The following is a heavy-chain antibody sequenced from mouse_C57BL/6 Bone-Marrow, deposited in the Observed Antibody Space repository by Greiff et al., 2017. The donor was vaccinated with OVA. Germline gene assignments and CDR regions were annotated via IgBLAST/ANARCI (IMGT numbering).Heavy chain of an antibody. D-gene: IGHD2-5*01. CDR3: TRGGIYRNYGAMDY. CDR1: GYTFTSYW. J-gene: IGHJ4*01. Sequence: QVQLQQPGTELVKPGASVKLSCKASGYTFTSYWMHWVKQRPGQGLEWIGNINPSNGGTNYNEKFKRKATLTVDTSTSTAYMQLSSLTSEDSADYYCTRGGIYRNYGAMDYWGQGTSVTVSA. V-gene: IGHV1-53*01. CDR2: INPSNGGT.